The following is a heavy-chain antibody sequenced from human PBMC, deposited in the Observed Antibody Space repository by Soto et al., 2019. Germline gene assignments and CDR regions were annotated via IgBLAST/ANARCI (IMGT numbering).Heavy chain of an antibody. D-gene: IGHD3-3*01. CDR2: IDPSDSYT. Sequence: GESLKSSCKGSGYSFTSYWISWVRQMPGKGLEWMGRIDPSDSYTNYSPSFQGHVTISADKSISTAYLQWSSLKASDTAMYYCARHKKIFGVVMNFDYWGQGTLVTVSS. V-gene: IGHV5-10-1*01. J-gene: IGHJ4*02. CDR3: ARHKKIFGVVMNFDY. CDR1: GYSFTSYW.